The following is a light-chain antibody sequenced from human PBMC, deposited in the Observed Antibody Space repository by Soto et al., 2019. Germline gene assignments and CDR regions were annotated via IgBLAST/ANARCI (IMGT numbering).Light chain of an antibody. CDR2: DAS. CDR1: QTISTW. J-gene: IGKJ1*01. V-gene: IGKV1-5*01. CDR3: QQYHSYSGT. Sequence: DLQMTQSPSTLSASVGDRVTITCRASQTISTWLAWYQQKAGKAPKLLIYDASILKSGVPSRFSGSGSGTEFPLTISSLQPDDFATYYCQQYHSYSGTFGQGTKVEIK.